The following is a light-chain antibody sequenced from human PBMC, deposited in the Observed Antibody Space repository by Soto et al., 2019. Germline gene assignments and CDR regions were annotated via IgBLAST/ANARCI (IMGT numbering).Light chain of an antibody. Sequence: EMGLPKPPGPRLWPPGEGAPPSARAGRGVVTSSLAWYQQNPGQAPRLLTYGASNRATGIPDRFSGSGSGTDFTLTISRLEPEDFAVYYCQQYVTSPWAFGQGTKVEIE. J-gene: IGKJ1*01. V-gene: IGKV3-20*01. CDR2: GAS. CDR1: RGVVTSS. CDR3: QQYVTSPWA.